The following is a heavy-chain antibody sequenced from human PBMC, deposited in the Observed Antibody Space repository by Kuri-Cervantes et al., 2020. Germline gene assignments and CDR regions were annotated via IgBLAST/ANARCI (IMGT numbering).Heavy chain of an antibody. CDR3: ARAGGKDIVVVPAAMRPYYYYGMDV. V-gene: IGHV3-7*03. J-gene: IGHJ6*02. CDR2: IKQDGSEK. CDR1: GFTFSSYW. D-gene: IGHD2-2*01. Sequence: GGSLRLSCAASGFTFSSYWMSWVCQAPGKGLEWVANIKQDGSEKYYVDSVKGRFTISRDNAKNSLYLQMNSLRAEDTAVYYCARAGGKDIVVVPAAMRPYYYYGMDVWGQGTTVTVSS.